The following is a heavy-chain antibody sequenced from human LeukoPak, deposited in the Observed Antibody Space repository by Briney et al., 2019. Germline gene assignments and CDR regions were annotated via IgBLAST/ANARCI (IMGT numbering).Heavy chain of an antibody. V-gene: IGHV3-21*04. D-gene: IGHD5-18*01. J-gene: IGHJ4*02. CDR2: ITSSSDHI. CDR3: AKGDPSRVDITMEPTFDY. CDR1: GFSFSTYS. Sequence: PGGSLRLSCAGSGFSFSTYSMNWVRQAPGKGLEWVSSITSSSDHIYYADSVKGRFTISRDNAKNSLFLQMNSLRAEDTAVYYCAKGDPSRVDITMEPTFDYWGQGTLVTVSS.